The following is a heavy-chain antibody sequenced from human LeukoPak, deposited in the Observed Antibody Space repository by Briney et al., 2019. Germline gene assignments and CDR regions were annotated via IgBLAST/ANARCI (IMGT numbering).Heavy chain of an antibody. D-gene: IGHD3-10*01. CDR1: GGSFSGYY. Sequence: SETLSLTCAVYGGSFSGYYWSWIRQPPGKGLEWIGEINHSGSTNYNPSLKSRVTISVDTSKNQFSLKLSSVTAEDTAVYYCTTDDLGILWFGESRTDYWGQGTLVTVSS. V-gene: IGHV4-34*01. CDR2: INHSGST. J-gene: IGHJ4*02. CDR3: TTDDLGILWFGESRTDY.